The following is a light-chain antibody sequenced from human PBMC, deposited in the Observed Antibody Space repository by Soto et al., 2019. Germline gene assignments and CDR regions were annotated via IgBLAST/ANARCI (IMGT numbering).Light chain of an antibody. CDR1: SSDVGSYNY. Sequence: QSALTQPRSVSGSPGQSVTISCTGTSSDVGSYNYVSWYQQHPGKAPKLMIYDVIQRPSGVPDRFSGSKSGNTASLTISGLQAEDEADYCCCSYAGSYTWVFGGGTKLTVL. V-gene: IGLV2-11*01. CDR3: CSYAGSYTWV. CDR2: DVI. J-gene: IGLJ3*02.